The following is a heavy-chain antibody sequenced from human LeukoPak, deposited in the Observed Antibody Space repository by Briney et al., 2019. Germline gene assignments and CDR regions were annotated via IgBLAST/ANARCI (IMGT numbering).Heavy chain of an antibody. V-gene: IGHV4-34*01. D-gene: IGHD3-22*01. J-gene: IGHJ4*02. CDR3: ARDPRGPTGYDRSDRDTFDY. CDR1: GGSFSGYY. CDR2: INHSGST. Sequence: SETLSLTCAVYGGSFSGYYWSWIRQPPGKGLEWIGEINHSGSTNYNPSLKSRVTISVDTSKNQFSLKLSSVTAADTAVYYCARDPRGPTGYDRSDRDTFDYWGQGTLVIVSS.